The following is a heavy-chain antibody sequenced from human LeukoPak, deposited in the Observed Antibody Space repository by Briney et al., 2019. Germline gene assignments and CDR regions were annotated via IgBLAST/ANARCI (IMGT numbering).Heavy chain of an antibody. D-gene: IGHD6-19*01. CDR1: GFTFSSYA. J-gene: IGHJ4*02. V-gene: IGHV3-23*01. Sequence: PGVSLRLSCAASGFTFSSYAMNWVRQAPGKGLEWVSGISGSGLTTYYADSVKGRFTISRDNSKNTVYLQVNSLRAEDTAIFYCAKATVAVAGHTYFAYWGQGTLLTVSS. CDR3: AKATVAVAGHTYFAY. CDR2: ISGSGLTT.